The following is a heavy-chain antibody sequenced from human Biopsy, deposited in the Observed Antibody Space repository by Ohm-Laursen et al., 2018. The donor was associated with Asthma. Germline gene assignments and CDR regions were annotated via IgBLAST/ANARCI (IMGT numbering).Heavy chain of an antibody. D-gene: IGHD3-22*01. Sequence: SETLSLTCDVSGGSISVSNWWSWVRQPPGRGLEWIGQIYHLGNANYNPSLKSRVTMSVDKSKNQFSLKLTSVTAADTAVYFCARRWRSYDSSNYSLDQWGQGTLVTVSS. V-gene: IGHV4-4*02. CDR3: ARRWRSYDSSNYSLDQ. CDR1: GGSISVSNW. CDR2: IYHLGNA. J-gene: IGHJ4*02.